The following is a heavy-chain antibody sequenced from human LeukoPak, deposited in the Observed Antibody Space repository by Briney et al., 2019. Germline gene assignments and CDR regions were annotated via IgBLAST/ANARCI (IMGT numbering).Heavy chain of an antibody. Sequence: GGSPRLSCAASGFTVSSNYLTWVRQAPGKGLECVSVIYSDSNTYYADSVKGRFTISRDNSKNTLYLQMNSLRAEDTAVYYCAKGGISTIVRGVIGYMDVWGKGTTVTISS. D-gene: IGHD3-10*01. CDR1: GFTVSSNY. CDR2: IYSDSNT. CDR3: AKGGISTIVRGVIGYMDV. J-gene: IGHJ6*03. V-gene: IGHV3-66*01.